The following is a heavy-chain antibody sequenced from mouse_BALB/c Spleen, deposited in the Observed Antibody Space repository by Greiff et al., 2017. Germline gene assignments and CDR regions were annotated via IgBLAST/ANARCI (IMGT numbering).Heavy chain of an antibody. CDR3: ARSPYGNYGYAMDY. D-gene: IGHD2-10*02. V-gene: IGHV5-17*02. Sequence: EVKLMESGGGLVQPGGSRKLSCAASGFTFSSFGMHWVRQAPEKGLEWVAYISSGSSTIYYADTVKGRFTISRDNPKNTLFLQMTSLRSEDTAMYYCARSPYGNYGYAMDYWGQGTSVTVSS. J-gene: IGHJ4*01. CDR2: ISSGSSTI. CDR1: GFTFSSFG.